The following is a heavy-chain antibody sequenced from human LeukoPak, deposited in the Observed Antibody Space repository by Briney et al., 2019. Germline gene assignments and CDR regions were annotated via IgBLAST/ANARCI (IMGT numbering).Heavy chain of an antibody. CDR2: INYSGYT. V-gene: IGHV4-39*02. CDR1: GGSISSSSYF. CDR3: ARDGRAYYFDY. J-gene: IGHJ4*02. Sequence: SETLSLTCTVSGGSISSSSYFWGWIRQFPGKGLEWFGSINYSGYTYHNPSLKSRVTTSVDTSKNQFSLQLNSVTPEDTAVYYCARDGRAYYFDYWGQGTLVTVSS.